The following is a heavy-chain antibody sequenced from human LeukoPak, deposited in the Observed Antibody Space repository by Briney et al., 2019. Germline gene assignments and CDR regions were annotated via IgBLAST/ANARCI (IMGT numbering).Heavy chain of an antibody. V-gene: IGHV1-69*06. CDR3: ARADRALTYYYYYMDV. CDR2: IIPIFGTA. CDR1: GGTFSSYA. Sequence: ASVKVSCKASGGTFSSYAISWVRQAPGQGLEWMGGIIPIFGTANYAQKFQGRVTITADKSTSTAYMELSSLRSEDTAVYYCARADRALTYYYYYMDVWGKGTTVTVSS. D-gene: IGHD2-8*01. J-gene: IGHJ6*03.